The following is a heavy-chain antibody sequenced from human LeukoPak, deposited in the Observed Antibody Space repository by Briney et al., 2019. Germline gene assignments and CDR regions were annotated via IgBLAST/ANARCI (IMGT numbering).Heavy chain of an antibody. CDR3: AKDSSGWEGFDY. CDR2: ISYDGSNK. D-gene: IGHD6-19*01. V-gene: IGHV3-30*18. J-gene: IGHJ4*02. Sequence: GSLRISWAASGFTFSSYGMHWVRQAPGQGLEWVAVISYDGSNKYYADSVKGRFTISRDNSKNTLYLQMNSLRAEDTAVYYCAKDSSGWEGFDYWGQGTLVTVSS. CDR1: GFTFSSYG.